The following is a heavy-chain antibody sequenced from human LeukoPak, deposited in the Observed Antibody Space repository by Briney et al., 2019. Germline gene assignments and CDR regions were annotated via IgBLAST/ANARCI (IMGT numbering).Heavy chain of an antibody. D-gene: IGHD3-10*01. V-gene: IGHV4-59*01. CDR1: GCTISDYY. J-gene: IGHJ5*02. CDR3: ARDRGGPGRFDP. Sequence: SETLSLNCTVSGCTISDYYWSWIRQTPGKGLEWIGYINYNGGTKYNASLKSRVIISLDTSKNQVSLKMTSVTAADTAVYYCARDRGGPGRFDPWGQGTLVTVSS. CDR2: INYNGGT.